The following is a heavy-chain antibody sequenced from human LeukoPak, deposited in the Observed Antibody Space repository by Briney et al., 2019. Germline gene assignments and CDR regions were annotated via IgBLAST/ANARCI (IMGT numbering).Heavy chain of an antibody. D-gene: IGHD3-3*01. J-gene: IGHJ4*02. CDR1: GGSISSHY. V-gene: IGHV4-59*11. Sequence: SETLSLTCTVSGGSISSHYWSWIRQPPGKGLEWIGYIYYSGSTNYNPSLKSRVTISVDTSKNQFSLKLSSVTAADTAVYYCARDLYYDFWSGYFDYWGQGTLVTVSS. CDR3: ARDLYYDFWSGYFDY. CDR2: IYYSGST.